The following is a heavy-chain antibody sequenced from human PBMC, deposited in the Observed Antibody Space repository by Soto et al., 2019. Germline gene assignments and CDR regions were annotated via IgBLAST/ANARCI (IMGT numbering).Heavy chain of an antibody. Sequence: GGSLRLSCAASGFTFGASALQWVRQASGKGLEWVAVISYDGSNKYHADSVKGRFTISRDNSKNTLYLQMNSLRAEDTAVYYCAKSGGPSSYFDYWGQGTLVTVSS. J-gene: IGHJ4*02. CDR3: AKSGGPSSYFDY. CDR1: GFTFGASA. D-gene: IGHD2-8*02. CDR2: ISYDGSNK. V-gene: IGHV3-30*04.